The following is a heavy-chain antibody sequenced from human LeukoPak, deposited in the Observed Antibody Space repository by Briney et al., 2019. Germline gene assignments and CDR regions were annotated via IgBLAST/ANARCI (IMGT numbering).Heavy chain of an antibody. V-gene: IGHV4-39*01. D-gene: IGHD2-15*01. Sequence: PSETLSLTCTVSGGSISSSSYYWGWIRQPPGKGLEWIGSIYYSGSTYYNPSLKSRVTISVDTSKNQFSLKLSSVTAADMAVYYCARRKDCSGGSCYARWFDPWGQGTLVTVSS. J-gene: IGHJ5*02. CDR1: GGSISSSSYY. CDR3: ARRKDCSGGSCYARWFDP. CDR2: IYYSGST.